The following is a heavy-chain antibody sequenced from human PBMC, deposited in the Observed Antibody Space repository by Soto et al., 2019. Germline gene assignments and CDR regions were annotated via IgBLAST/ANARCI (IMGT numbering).Heavy chain of an antibody. CDR3: ARGYCISTSCLLGMDV. CDR2: INPNSGGT. V-gene: IGHV1-2*02. Sequence: ASVKVSCKASGYTFTGYYMHWVRQAPGQGLEWMGWINPNSGGTNYAQKFQGRVTITADESTSTAYMELSSLRSEDTAVYYCARGYCISTSCLLGMDVWGQGTTVTVSS. D-gene: IGHD2-2*01. J-gene: IGHJ6*02. CDR1: GYTFTGYY.